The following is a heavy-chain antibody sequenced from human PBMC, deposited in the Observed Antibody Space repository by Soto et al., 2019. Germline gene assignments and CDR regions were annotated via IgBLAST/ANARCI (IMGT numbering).Heavy chain of an antibody. V-gene: IGHV3-30*18. CDR2: ISYDGSNE. D-gene: IGHD5-18*01. J-gene: IGHJ4*02. CDR1: GFTFSNYG. Sequence: QVQLVESGGGEVQPGRSLRLSSAASGFTFSNYGMHWVRQAPGKGLESVSAISYDGSNEYYADSVKGRFSVSRDNSKNTVFLQMNSLRAEDTAVYYCAKHHRTGIQLWPTSYDYWGQGTLVTVSS. CDR3: AKHHRTGIQLWPTSYDY.